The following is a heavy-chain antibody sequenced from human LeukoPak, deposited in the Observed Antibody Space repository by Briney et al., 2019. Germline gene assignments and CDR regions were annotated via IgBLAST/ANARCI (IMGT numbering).Heavy chain of an antibody. CDR2: IKQDGSEK. D-gene: IGHD3-9*01. CDR3: ASRGGYFDWLLLDPFDY. J-gene: IGHJ4*02. Sequence: GGSLRLSCAASGFTFSSYWMSWVRQAPGKGLEWVANIKQDGSEKYYVDSVKGRLTISRDNAKNSLYLQMNSLRAEDTAVYYCASRGGYFDWLLLDPFDYWGQGTLVTVSS. CDR1: GFTFSSYW. V-gene: IGHV3-7*01.